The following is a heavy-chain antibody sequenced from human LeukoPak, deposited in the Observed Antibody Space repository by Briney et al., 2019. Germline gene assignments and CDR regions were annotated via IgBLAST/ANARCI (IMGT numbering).Heavy chain of an antibody. CDR2: ISSSSSYI. J-gene: IGHJ6*03. CDR3: ARFYGDYVYYYYMDV. Sequence: GGSLRLSRAASGFTFSSYSMNWVRQAPGKGLEWVSSISSSSSYIYYADSVKGRFTISRDNAKNSLYLQMNSLRAEDTAVYYCARFYGDYVYYYYMDVWGKGTTVTISS. V-gene: IGHV3-21*01. CDR1: GFTFSSYS. D-gene: IGHD4-17*01.